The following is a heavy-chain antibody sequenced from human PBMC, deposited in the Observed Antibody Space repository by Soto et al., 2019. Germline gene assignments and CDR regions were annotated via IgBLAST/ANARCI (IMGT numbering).Heavy chain of an antibody. J-gene: IGHJ4*02. D-gene: IGHD3-3*01. CDR2: IYYSGST. V-gene: IGHV4-39*07. CDR3: ARAGAHYDFWSGYYKPQYFDY. CDR1: GDSISSSRYY. Sequence: PSETLSLTCTVSGDSISSSRYYWGWIRQPPGKGLEWIGSIYYSGSTNYNPSLKSRVTISVDTSKNQFSLKLSSVTAADTAVYYCARAGAHYDFWSGYYKPQYFDYWGQGTLVTVS.